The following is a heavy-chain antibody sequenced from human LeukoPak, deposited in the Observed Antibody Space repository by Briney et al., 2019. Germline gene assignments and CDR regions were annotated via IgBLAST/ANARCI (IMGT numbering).Heavy chain of an antibody. V-gene: IGHV3-7*01. CDR3: AREAGYCSSTSCSIGYYYYGMDV. D-gene: IGHD2-2*01. CDR1: GFTLRSYW. J-gene: IGHJ6*02. Sequence: GGSLRLSCEASGFTLRSYWMSWVRQAPGKGLEWVANIKQDGSEKYYVDSVKGRFTISRDNSKNTLYLQMNSLRAEDTAVYYCAREAGYCSSTSCSIGYYYYGMDVWGQGTTVTVSS. CDR2: IKQDGSEK.